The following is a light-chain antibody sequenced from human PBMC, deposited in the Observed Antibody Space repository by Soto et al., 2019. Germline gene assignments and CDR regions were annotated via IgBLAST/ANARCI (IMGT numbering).Light chain of an antibody. J-gene: IGKJ4*01. CDR1: HRVGDY. V-gene: IGKV3-11*01. CDR3: PHRGKVTLT. Sequence: EIVLTQCPATLSVSPGGSATITCSASHRVGDYLDWYQQKPGQAPGLLMYEVAQRATRIPARFSGRGSGTDFTLTSSSLEPAAFAVYSCPHRGKVTLTFGGGTKVEIK. CDR2: EVA.